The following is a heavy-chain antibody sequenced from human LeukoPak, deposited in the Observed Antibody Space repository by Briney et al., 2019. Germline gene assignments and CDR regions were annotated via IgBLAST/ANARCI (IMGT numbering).Heavy chain of an antibody. J-gene: IGHJ4*02. CDR3: ARDGGHPLTSYYRAY. Sequence: GGSLRLSCAASGFTFYTYAMTWVRQAPGKGLEWVSTIIGSGGNTFYADSVKGRFTTSRDNSKNTLSLQLTSLRAEDTGIYFCARDGGHPLTSYYRAYWGQGTLVTVSS. D-gene: IGHD4-4*01. CDR1: GFTFYTYA. CDR2: IIGSGGNT. V-gene: IGHV3-23*01.